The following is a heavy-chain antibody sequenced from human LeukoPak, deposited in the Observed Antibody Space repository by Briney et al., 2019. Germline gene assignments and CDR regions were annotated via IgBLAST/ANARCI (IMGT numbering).Heavy chain of an antibody. CDR2: IEQVGSER. V-gene: IGHV3-7*01. J-gene: IGHJ4*02. D-gene: IGHD3-9*01. CDR3: AGDGFDAGIYFDS. CDR1: GFTFSSHW. Sequence: GGSLRLSCAVSGFTFSSHWMSWVRQAPGKGLEWVANIEQVGSERYYVDSVKGRFTISRDNAKNLLYLQMNSLRAEDTAVYYCAGDGFDAGIYFDSWGQGTLVTVSS.